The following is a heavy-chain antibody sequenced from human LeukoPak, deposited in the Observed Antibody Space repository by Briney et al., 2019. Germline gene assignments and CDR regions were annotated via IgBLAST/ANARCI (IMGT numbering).Heavy chain of an antibody. Sequence: GGSLRLSCAASGFTFSSYTMSLVRQAPGKGLEWVSAISGSGGRSYYADAVKGRFTISSDNSKNTLYLQMNSLRGEDTAVYYSAKDLTMIVVVITFDYWGQGTLVTVSP. CDR3: AKDLTMIVVVITFDY. D-gene: IGHD3-22*01. V-gene: IGHV3-23*01. CDR1: GFTFSSYT. J-gene: IGHJ4*02. CDR2: ISGSGGRS.